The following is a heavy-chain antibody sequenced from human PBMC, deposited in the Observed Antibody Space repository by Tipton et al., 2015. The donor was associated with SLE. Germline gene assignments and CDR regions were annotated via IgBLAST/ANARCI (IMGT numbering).Heavy chain of an antibody. CDR2: IYYSGST. CDR3: ARSGDGYKLFDY. V-gene: IGHV4-59*01. Sequence: GLVKPSETLSLTCAVSGGSISSYYWSWIRQPPGKGLEWIGYIYYSGSTNYNPSLKSRVTISVDTSKNQFSLKLSSVTAADTAVYYCARSGDGYKLFDYWGQGTLVTVSS. J-gene: IGHJ4*02. CDR1: GGSISSYY. D-gene: IGHD5-24*01.